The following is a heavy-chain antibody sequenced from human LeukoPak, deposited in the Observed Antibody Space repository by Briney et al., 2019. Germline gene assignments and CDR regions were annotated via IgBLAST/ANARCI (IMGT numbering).Heavy chain of an antibody. CDR3: ARDGSDFDAFDI. V-gene: IGHV3-74*01. CDR1: GFTFSTYW. D-gene: IGHD3-3*01. CDR2: LNSDGSST. J-gene: IGHJ3*02. Sequence: PGGSLRLSCAASGFTFSTYWMHWVRQAPGKGLVWVSRLNSDGSSTSYADSVKGRFTISRDNAKNSLYLQMNSLRAEDTAVYYCARDGSDFDAFDIWGQGTMVTVSS.